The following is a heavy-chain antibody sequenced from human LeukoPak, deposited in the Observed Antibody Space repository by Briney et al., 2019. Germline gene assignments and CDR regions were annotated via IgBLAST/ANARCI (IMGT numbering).Heavy chain of an antibody. D-gene: IGHD2-2*02. CDR3: ASGRYCSSTSCYTDAFDF. V-gene: IGHV4-39*01. J-gene: IGHJ3*01. Sequence: PSETLSLTCTVSGGSISSNSYYWGPVRQPPGKGLEWIGTMYYGGNTYYNPSLKSRVTISVDTSKNQFSLKLSSVTAADTAMYYCASGRYCSSTSCYTDAFDFWGHGTMVTVSS. CDR2: MYYGGNT. CDR1: GGSISSNSYY.